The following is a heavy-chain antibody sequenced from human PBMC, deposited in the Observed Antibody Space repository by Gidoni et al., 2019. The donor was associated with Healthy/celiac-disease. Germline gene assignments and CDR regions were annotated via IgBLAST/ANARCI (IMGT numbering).Heavy chain of an antibody. CDR2: IIPILGIA. CDR1: GGTFSSYT. J-gene: IGHJ5*02. D-gene: IGHD3-22*01. Sequence: QVQLVQSGAEVKKPGSSVKVSCKASGGTFSSYTISWVRQAPGQGLEWMGRIIPILGIANYAKKFQGRVTMTADKSTSTAYMELSSRRSEDTAVYYCAREGIGSSGYYYEGGSWFDPWGQGTLVTFSS. CDR3: AREGIGSSGYYYEGGSWFDP. V-gene: IGHV1-69*08.